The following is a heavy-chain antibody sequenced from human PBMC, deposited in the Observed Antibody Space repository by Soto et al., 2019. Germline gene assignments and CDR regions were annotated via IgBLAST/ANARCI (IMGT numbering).Heavy chain of an antibody. CDR3: ARDGDVNTGFGKDY. CDR2: IWHDGGNK. D-gene: IGHD3-16*01. J-gene: IGHJ4*02. CDR1: GFTFSSYG. Sequence: PGGSLRLSCAASGFTFSSYGMHRVRQAPGKGLEWVAFIWHDGGNKFYAESVKGRFTISRDNSKNTLYLQMTSLSAEDTAMYYCARDGDVNTGFGKDYWGQGT. V-gene: IGHV3-33*01.